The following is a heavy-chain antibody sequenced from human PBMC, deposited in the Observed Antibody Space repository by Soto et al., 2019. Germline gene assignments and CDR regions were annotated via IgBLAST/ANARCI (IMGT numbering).Heavy chain of an antibody. V-gene: IGHV3-30*18. CDR1: GFTFSSYG. CDR3: AKSTYNGYPFDY. Sequence: QVQLVESGGGVVQPGRSLRLSCAASGFTFSSYGMHWVRQAPGKGLEWVAVISYDGSNKYYADSVKGRFTISRDNSKNTLYLQINSLRAEDTAVYYCAKSTYNGYPFDYWGQGTLVTVSS. D-gene: IGHD5-12*01. J-gene: IGHJ4*02. CDR2: ISYDGSNK.